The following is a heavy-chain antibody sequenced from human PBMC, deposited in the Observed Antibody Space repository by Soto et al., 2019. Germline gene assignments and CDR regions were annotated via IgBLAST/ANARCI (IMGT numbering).Heavy chain of an antibody. V-gene: IGHV3-33*01. D-gene: IGHD2-15*01. CDR3: ARLYCSADSCYSVGAFDI. J-gene: IGHJ3*02. Sequence: VGSLRLSGAASGFTFSTHGMHWVRQAPCKGLGRVALMWFDGSEKYYGDSVKGRFTISRDNSKNTLYLQMNSLSAEDTAVYYCARLYCSADSCYSVGAFDIRGQGTMVTVSS. CDR2: MWFDGSEK. CDR1: GFTFSTHG.